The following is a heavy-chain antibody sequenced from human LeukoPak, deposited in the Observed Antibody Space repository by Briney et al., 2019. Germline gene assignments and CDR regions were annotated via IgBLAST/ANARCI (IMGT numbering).Heavy chain of an antibody. CDR1: GGSFSGYY. CDR2: INHSGST. J-gene: IGHJ4*02. D-gene: IGHD6-19*01. Sequence: SETLSLTCAVYGGSFSGYYWSWIRQPPGKGLEWIGEINHSGSTNYNPSLKSRVTISVDTSKNLFSLKLSSVTAADTAVYYCATSGWYLLPGVYWGQGTLVTVSS. CDR3: ATSGWYLLPGVY. V-gene: IGHV4-34*01.